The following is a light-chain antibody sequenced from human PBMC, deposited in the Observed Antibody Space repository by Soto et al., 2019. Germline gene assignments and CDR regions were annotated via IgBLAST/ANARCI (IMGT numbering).Light chain of an antibody. CDR3: QQRSNWLT. J-gene: IGKJ4*01. CDR1: QSVSSY. V-gene: IGKV3-11*01. Sequence: EIVLTQSPATLSLSPGERATLSCRASQSVSSYLAWYQQEPGQAPRLLIYDASNRATGIPARFSGSGSGTDFTLTISSLEPEDFAVYYCQQRSNWLTFGGGTKV. CDR2: DAS.